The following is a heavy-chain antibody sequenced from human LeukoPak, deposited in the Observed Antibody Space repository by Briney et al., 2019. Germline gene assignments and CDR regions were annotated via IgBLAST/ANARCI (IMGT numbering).Heavy chain of an antibody. J-gene: IGHJ4*02. V-gene: IGHV3-11*01. Sequence: GGSLRLSCAASGFTVSSNYMSWVRQAPGKGLEWVSYISSSGSTIYYADSVKGRFTISRDNAKNSLYLQMNSLRAEDTAVYYCARAPSAADYWGQGTLVTVSS. D-gene: IGHD6-25*01. CDR3: ARAPSAADY. CDR1: GFTVSSNY. CDR2: ISSSGSTI.